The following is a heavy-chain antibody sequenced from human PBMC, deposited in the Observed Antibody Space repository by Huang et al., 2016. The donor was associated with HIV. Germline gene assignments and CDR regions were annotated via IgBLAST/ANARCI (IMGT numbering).Heavy chain of an antibody. V-gene: IGHV1-18*01. CDR3: ARDPYYSNRWKRNDASFL. CDR2: IGSDSRDT. J-gene: IGHJ3*01. D-gene: IGHD4-4*01. CDR1: GYDFGSYG. Sequence: QVQLVQSGGEVMQPGASVRVSCKASGYDFGSYGMSWVRQAPGQGREWLGWIGSDSRDTSSAQKFQGIVTMTTDTSTTTTYMELRSLRSEDTAMYYCARDPYYSNRWKRNDASFLWGQGTMITVSS.